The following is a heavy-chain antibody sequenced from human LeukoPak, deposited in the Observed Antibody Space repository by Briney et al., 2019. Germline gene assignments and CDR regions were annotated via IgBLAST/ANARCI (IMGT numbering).Heavy chain of an antibody. D-gene: IGHD1-26*01. CDR2: IYHSGST. CDR3: AREEGGSYRGEGGNWFDP. J-gene: IGHJ5*02. Sequence: SETLSLTCAVSGGSISSSNWWSWVRQPPGKGLEWIGEIYHSGSTNYNPSLKSRVTISVGKSKNQFSLKLSSVTAADTAVYYCAREEGGSYRGEGGNWFDPWGQGTLVTVSS. CDR1: GGSISSSNW. V-gene: IGHV4-4*02.